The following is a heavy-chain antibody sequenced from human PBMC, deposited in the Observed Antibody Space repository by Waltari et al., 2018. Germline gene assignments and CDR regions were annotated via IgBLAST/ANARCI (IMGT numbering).Heavy chain of an antibody. Sequence: QVQLQESGPGLVKPSETLSLTCTVSGGSISSYYWSWIRQPAGKGLEWIGRIYTSGSTNYNPSLKSRVTMSVDTSKNQFSLKLSSVTAADTAVYYCARDSQQLGYYYYMDVWGKGTTVTVSS. CDR1: GGSISSYY. CDR3: ARDSQQLGYYYYMDV. V-gene: IGHV4-4*07. CDR2: IYTSGST. D-gene: IGHD6-13*01. J-gene: IGHJ6*03.